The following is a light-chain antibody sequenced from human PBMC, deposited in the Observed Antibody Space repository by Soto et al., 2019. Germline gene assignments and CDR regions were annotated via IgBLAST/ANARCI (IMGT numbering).Light chain of an antibody. CDR2: KAS. CDR1: QSISDS. CDR3: QQYKSFPYT. Sequence: DIQMTQSPSTLSAFVGDRVTITCRASQSISDSLAWYQQKPGKAPKLLIYKASNLESGVPSRFSGSGSGTDFALTVSSLQPDDFATYYCQQYKSFPYTFGQGTKLDIQ. J-gene: IGKJ2*01. V-gene: IGKV1-5*03.